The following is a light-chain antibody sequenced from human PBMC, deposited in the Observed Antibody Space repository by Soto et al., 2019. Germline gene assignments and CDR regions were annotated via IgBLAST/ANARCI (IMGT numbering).Light chain of an antibody. J-gene: IGKJ2*01. CDR3: QQYNIWPPLYT. CDR2: GAP. Sequence: EIVLTQSPAILSASPGERATLSCRASQTVSDNLAWYQQKPGQSPRLLIYGAPTRATDIPVRFSGSGSGTEFTLTISSLQSEDFAVYYCQQYNIWPPLYTFGQGTKL. CDR1: QTVSDN. V-gene: IGKV3-15*01.